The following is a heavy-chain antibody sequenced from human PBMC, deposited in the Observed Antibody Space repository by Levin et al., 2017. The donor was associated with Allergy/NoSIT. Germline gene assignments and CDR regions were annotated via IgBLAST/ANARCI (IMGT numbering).Heavy chain of an antibody. J-gene: IGHJ5*02. CDR1: GFTFSSYA. D-gene: IGHD6-13*01. V-gene: IGHV3-23*01. CDR3: AKDPQYSSSGPGWFDP. Sequence: GGSLRLSCAASGFTFSSYAMSWVRQAPGKGLEWVSAISGSGGSTYYADSVKGRFTISRDNSKNTLYLQMNSLRAEDTAVYYCAKDPQYSSSGPGWFDPWGQGTLVTVSS. CDR2: ISGSGGST.